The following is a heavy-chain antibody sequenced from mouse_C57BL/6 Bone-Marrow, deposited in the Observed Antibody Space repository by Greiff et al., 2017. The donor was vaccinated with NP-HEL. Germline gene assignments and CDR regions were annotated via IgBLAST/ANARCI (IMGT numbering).Heavy chain of an antibody. D-gene: IGHD2-4*01. V-gene: IGHV1-19*01. CDR3: ARSGLRRGDY. CDR1: GYTFTDYY. CDR2: INPYNGGT. Sequence: DVQLQESGPVLVKPGASVKMSCKASGYTFTDYYMNWVKQSHGKSLEWIGVINPYNGGTSYNQKFKGKATLPVDKSSSTAYMELNSLTSEDSAVYYCARSGLRRGDYWGQGTTLTVSS. J-gene: IGHJ2*01.